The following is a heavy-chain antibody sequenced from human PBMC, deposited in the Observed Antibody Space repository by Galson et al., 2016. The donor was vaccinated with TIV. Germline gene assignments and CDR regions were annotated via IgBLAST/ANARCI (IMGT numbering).Heavy chain of an antibody. CDR3: ASLTPCGGDCYYFDS. Sequence: SVKVSCKASGDTSSSYIINWVRQAPGQGLEWMGSIITTFPSQNYAPKFQGRVTITTDDSTTTVYMEVRNLRFDDTAIYYCASLTPCGGDCYYFDSWGQGTRVTVSS. J-gene: IGHJ4*02. CDR2: IITTFPSQ. V-gene: IGHV1-69*05. D-gene: IGHD2-21*01. CDR1: GDTSSSYI.